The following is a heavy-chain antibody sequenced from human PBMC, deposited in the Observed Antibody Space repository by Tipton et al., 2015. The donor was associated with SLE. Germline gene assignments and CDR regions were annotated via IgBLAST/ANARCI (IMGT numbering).Heavy chain of an antibody. CDR2: IYTSGST. D-gene: IGHD3-22*01. CDR3: ARGDYYDTSGSPYALDV. V-gene: IGHV4-61*02. CDR1: GGSISSGGYF. J-gene: IGHJ3*01. Sequence: TLSLTCTVSGGSISSGGYFWTWIRQPAGKGLEWIGRIYTSGSTSYNPSLKSRVTISVDTSKKQFSLKLSSVTAADTAVYYCARGDYYDTSGSPYALDVWGQGTTVTVSS.